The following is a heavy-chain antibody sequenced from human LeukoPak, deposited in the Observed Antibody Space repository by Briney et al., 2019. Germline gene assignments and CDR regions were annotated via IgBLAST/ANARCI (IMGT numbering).Heavy chain of an antibody. J-gene: IGHJ4*02. CDR3: ARVLRYSRGSDYFDY. Sequence: SETLSLTCTVSGGSISSSSYYWGWIRPPPGKRLVWIGSIYYSRSTYYNPFLKSPVTISVDTSKNQFSLKLSSVTAADTAMYYCARVLRYSRGSDYFDYWGRGKLVIVSS. D-gene: IGHD6-13*01. CDR1: GGSISSSSYY. CDR2: IYYSRST. V-gene: IGHV4-39*07.